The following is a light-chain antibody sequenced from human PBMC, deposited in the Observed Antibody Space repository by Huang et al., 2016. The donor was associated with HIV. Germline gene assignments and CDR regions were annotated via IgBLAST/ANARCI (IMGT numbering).Light chain of an antibody. Sequence: DIQITQSPSSLSASVGDRVIITCRASQNINRYLNWYQQQPGKATKLLISGASKLQSGVPSSFRGSGSGTHFTLAISSLQPEDSATYYCQQSAVTPRTFGQGTKLEI. CDR1: QNINRY. CDR3: QQSAVTPRT. V-gene: IGKV1-39*01. J-gene: IGKJ2*01. CDR2: GAS.